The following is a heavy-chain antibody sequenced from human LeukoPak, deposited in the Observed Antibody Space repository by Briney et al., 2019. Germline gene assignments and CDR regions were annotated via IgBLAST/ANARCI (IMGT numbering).Heavy chain of an antibody. J-gene: IGHJ4*02. CDR2: IHPWGGST. CDR1: GYTLTTYY. D-gene: IGHD5/OR15-5a*01. V-gene: IGHV1-46*01. CDR3: ARHSLPRKTPCVY. Sequence: ASVKVSCKASGYTLTTYYTHWVRQGPGPRPEWWGIIHPWGGSTSYAQKFRGRVSMARDTSASTVYMDVTSLRSDDAAVYFCARHSLPRKTPCVYWGQGTLVTVSS.